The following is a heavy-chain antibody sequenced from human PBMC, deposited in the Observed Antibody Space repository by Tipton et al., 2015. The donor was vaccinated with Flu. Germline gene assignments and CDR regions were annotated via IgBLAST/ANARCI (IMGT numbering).Heavy chain of an antibody. J-gene: IGHJ3*02. CDR3: AREISGGAFDI. CDR1: GGSISSYY. CDR2: IYYSGST. D-gene: IGHD2-15*01. Sequence: LRLSCTVSGGSISSYYWSWIRQPPGKGLEWIGYIYYSGSTNYNPSLKSRVTISVDTSKNQFSLKLSSVTAADTAVYYCAREISGGAFDIWGQGTMVTVSS. V-gene: IGHV4-59*01.